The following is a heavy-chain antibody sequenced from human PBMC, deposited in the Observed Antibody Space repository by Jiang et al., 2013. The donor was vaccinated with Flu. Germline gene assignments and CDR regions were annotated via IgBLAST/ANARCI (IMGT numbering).Heavy chain of an antibody. CDR1: GFTFSSYG. CDR2: IWYDGSNK. CDR3: ARSNFWSGYLQYYYYYYMDV. D-gene: IGHD3-3*01. J-gene: IGHJ6*03. Sequence: SLRLSCAASGFTFSSYGMHWVRQAPGKGLEWVAVIWYDGSNKYYADSVKGRFTISRDNSKNTLYLQMNSLRAEDTAVYYCARSNFWSGYLQYYYYYYMDVWGKGTTVTVSS. V-gene: IGHV3-33*01.